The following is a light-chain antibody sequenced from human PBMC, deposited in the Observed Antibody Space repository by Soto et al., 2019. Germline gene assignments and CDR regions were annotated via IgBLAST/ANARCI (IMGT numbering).Light chain of an antibody. CDR3: QQYNSYSPAT. J-gene: IGKJ1*01. CDR1: QSISSW. CDR2: DAS. Sequence: DIQMTQSPSTLSASVGDRVTITCRASQSISSWLAWYQQKPGKAPKLLIYDASSLESGVPSRFSGSGSGTECTLTISSLQPDDLATSYCQQYNSYSPATFRQGTKVEIK. V-gene: IGKV1-5*01.